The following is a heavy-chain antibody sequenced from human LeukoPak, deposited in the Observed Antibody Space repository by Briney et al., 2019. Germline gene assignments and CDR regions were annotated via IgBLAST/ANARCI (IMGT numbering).Heavy chain of an antibody. J-gene: IGHJ4*02. CDR3: ARGLYCYASGSYNFDY. V-gene: IGHV4-61*02. CDR1: GGSISSGNYY. D-gene: IGHD3-10*01. CDR2: IYTSGST. Sequence: PSETLSLTCTVSGGSISSGNYYWSWIRQPAGKGLEWIGRIYTSGSTNFHPSLKSRVTISVDTSKNQFSLKLSSVTAADTAVYYCARGLYCYASGSYNFDYWGQGTLVTVSS.